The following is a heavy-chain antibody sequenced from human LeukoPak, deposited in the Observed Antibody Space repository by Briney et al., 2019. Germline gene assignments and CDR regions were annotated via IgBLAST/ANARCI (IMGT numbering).Heavy chain of an antibody. CDR3: VRVGSVSGSDYLDY. Sequence: GSLRLSCAASGFTFSSYAMSWVRQAPGKGLEWVSAISGSGGSTYYADSVKGRFTISRDNSKNALYLQMNSLETEDTAVYYCVRVGSVSGSDYLDYWGQGTLVTVSS. V-gene: IGHV3-23*01. CDR1: GFTFSSYA. CDR2: ISGSGGST. D-gene: IGHD6-19*01. J-gene: IGHJ4*02.